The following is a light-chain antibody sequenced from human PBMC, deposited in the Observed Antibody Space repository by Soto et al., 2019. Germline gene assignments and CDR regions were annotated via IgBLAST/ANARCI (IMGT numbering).Light chain of an antibody. V-gene: IGLV1-47*01. Sequence: QSVLTQPPSASGTPGQRVTISCSGTSSNIRTNYVYWYQRLPGTAPRLLMYLNNQRPSGVPDRFSGSKSGTSASLAISGLRSEDEADYYCAAWDDTLSGWVFGGGTQLTVL. CDR3: AAWDDTLSGWV. J-gene: IGLJ3*02. CDR1: SSNIRTNY. CDR2: LNN.